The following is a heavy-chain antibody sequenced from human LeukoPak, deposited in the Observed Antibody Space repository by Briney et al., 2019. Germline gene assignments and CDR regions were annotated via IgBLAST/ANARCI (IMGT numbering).Heavy chain of an antibody. J-gene: IGHJ4*02. D-gene: IGHD6-19*01. CDR1: GLTFSSHW. CDR2: ITNDGSST. Sequence: GGSLRLSCAASGLTFSSHWMHWVRQAPGKGLVWVSRITNDGSSTTYADSVKGRFTISRDNSKNTLYLQMNSLRAEDTAVYYCARDRLRAVAATGGFDFWGQGTLVTVSS. V-gene: IGHV3-74*01. CDR3: ARDRLRAVAATGGFDF.